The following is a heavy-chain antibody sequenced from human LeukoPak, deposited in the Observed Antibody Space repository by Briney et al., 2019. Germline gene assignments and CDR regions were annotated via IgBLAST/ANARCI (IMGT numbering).Heavy chain of an antibody. CDR1: GFTFSSYW. D-gene: IGHD6-13*01. J-gene: IGHJ4*02. V-gene: IGHV3-7*01. Sequence: HPGGSLRLSCAASGFTFSSYWMSWVRQAPGKGLEWVANIKQDGSEKYYVDSAKGRFTISRDNAKNSLYLQMNSLRAEDTAVYYCARDLYSSSSYFDYWGQGTLVTVSS. CDR2: IKQDGSEK. CDR3: ARDLYSSSSYFDY.